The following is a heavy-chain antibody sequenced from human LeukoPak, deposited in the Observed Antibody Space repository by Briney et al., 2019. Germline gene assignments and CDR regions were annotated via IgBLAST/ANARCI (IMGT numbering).Heavy chain of an antibody. J-gene: IGHJ5*02. Sequence: SQTLSLTCAVSGGSISSGGYSWSWIRQPPGKGLEWIGYIYHSGSTYYNPSLKSRVTISVDRSKNQSSLKLSSVTAADTAVYYCARGSAYCSSTSCAPSNWFDPWGQGTLVTVSS. V-gene: IGHV4-30-2*01. D-gene: IGHD2-2*01. CDR1: GGSISSGGYS. CDR3: ARGSAYCSSTSCAPSNWFDP. CDR2: IYHSGST.